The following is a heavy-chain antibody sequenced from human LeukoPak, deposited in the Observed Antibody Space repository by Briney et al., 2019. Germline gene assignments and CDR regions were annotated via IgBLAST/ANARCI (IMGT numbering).Heavy chain of an antibody. J-gene: IGHJ4*02. CDR2: IYYSGST. D-gene: IGHD3-22*01. Sequence: KPSETLSLTCTVSGGSISSYYWSWIRQPPGKGLEWIGYIYYSGSTNYNPSLKSRVTISVDTSKNQFSLKLSSVTAADTAVYYCARAPRYSSGYYLDYWGQGTLVTVSS. V-gene: IGHV4-59*01. CDR1: GGSISSYY. CDR3: ARAPRYSSGYYLDY.